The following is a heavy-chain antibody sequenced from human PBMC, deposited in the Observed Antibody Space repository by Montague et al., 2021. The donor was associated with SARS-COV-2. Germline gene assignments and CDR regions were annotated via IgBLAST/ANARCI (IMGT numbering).Heavy chain of an antibody. V-gene: IGHV4-4*07. D-gene: IGHD3-22*01. CDR1: GGSISSYY. Sequence: SETLSLTCTVSGGSISSYYWNWIRQSPGKGLEWIGRIYTSGSTNYDPSLKSRVTMSVDTSKNQFSLKLSSVTAADTAVYYCARGALFYDSSGYYPDAFDIWGQGTMVTVSS. CDR3: ARGALFYDSSGYYPDAFDI. J-gene: IGHJ3*02. CDR2: IYTSGST.